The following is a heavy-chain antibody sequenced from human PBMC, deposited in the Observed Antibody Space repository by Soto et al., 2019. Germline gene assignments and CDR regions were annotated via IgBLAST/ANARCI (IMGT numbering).Heavy chain of an antibody. D-gene: IGHD3-16*01. CDR2: ISAYNGNT. CDR3: ARGGTPIDY. CDR1: GYTFTNFG. J-gene: IGHJ4*02. Sequence: QVQLVQSGAEVKKPGASVKVSCKASGYTFTNFGISWVRQAPGQGLEWMGWISAYNGNTNYAQKSQGRVTMTTDTPPRAPSTWSRSARYEATAVCFSARGGTPIDYWGQGTLVTVSS. V-gene: IGHV1-18*01.